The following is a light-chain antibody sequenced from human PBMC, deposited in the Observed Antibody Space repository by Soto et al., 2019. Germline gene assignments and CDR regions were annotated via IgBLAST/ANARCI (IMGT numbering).Light chain of an antibody. CDR3: GTWDTSLTAVL. CDR2: DTN. Sequence: QSVLTQPPSVSAAPGQKVTISCSGSSSNIGNNYVYWYQQLPGTAPKLLIYDTNKRPSGIPDRFSGSMSGTSATLGITGLQAGDEADYYGGTWDTSLTAVLFGGGTKLTVL. V-gene: IGLV1-51*01. CDR1: SSNIGNNY. J-gene: IGLJ2*01.